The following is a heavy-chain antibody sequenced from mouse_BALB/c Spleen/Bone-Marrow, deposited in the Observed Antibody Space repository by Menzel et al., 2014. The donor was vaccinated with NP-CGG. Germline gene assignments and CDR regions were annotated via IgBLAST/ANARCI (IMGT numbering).Heavy chain of an antibody. Sequence: VQLQQSAPELVKPGASMKISCKASGYSFAGYTMNWVKQSHGKNLEWIGLINPYNGGSSYNQKLKGKATLTVDKSSSTAYMELLSLTSEDSAVYYCAREGYGSSYGFAYWGQGTLVTVSA. J-gene: IGHJ3*01. D-gene: IGHD1-1*01. CDR1: GYSFAGYT. CDR2: INPYNGGS. V-gene: IGHV1-31*01. CDR3: AREGYGSSYGFAY.